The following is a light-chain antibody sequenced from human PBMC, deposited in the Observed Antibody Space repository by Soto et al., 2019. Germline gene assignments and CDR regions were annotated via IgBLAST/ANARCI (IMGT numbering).Light chain of an antibody. CDR1: QSVSSSY. Sequence: EIVLTQSPGTLSLSPGERATLPCRASQSVSSSYLAWYQQKPGQAPRLLIYGASSRATGIPDRFSGSGSGADFTLTISRLEPEDFAVYYCQQYGSSPCTFGQGTKV. CDR2: GAS. V-gene: IGKV3-20*01. J-gene: IGKJ1*01. CDR3: QQYGSSPCT.